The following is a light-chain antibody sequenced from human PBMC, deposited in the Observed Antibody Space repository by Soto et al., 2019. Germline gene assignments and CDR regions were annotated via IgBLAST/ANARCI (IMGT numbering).Light chain of an antibody. CDR3: QQYNHWVT. CDR2: GAS. CDR1: QSVNNN. Sequence: EIVMTQSPATLSVSPGERATLSCRASQSVNNNLAWYQQKPGQGPRLLIYGASTRATGVPARFSGGGSGTEFSLTISSLQSEDFAVYYFQQYNHWVTFGGGTKVEIK. V-gene: IGKV3-15*01. J-gene: IGKJ4*01.